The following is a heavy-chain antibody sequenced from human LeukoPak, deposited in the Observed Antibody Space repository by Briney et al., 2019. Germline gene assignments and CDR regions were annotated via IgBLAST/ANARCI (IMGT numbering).Heavy chain of an antibody. CDR3: AIMHGYYDGSGYWVQ. CDR1: GFTFGSYG. Sequence: PGGSLRLSCAASGFTFGSYGMSWVRQAPGKGLEWVSFITPNADRTSYADSVEGRFTISRDNPRNTLYMQMNSLRDEETAVYYCAIMHGYYDGSGYWVQWGQGTLVTVSS. CDR2: ITPNADRT. V-gene: IGHV3-23*01. D-gene: IGHD3-22*01. J-gene: IGHJ1*01.